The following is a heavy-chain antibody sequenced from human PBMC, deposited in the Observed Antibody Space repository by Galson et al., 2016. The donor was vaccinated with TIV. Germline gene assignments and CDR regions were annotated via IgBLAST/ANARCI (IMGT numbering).Heavy chain of an antibody. CDR1: GYTFTRYY. Sequence: SVKVSCKASGYTFTRYYMHWVRQAPGQGLEWMGVIDPGADTTTYAQKFQGRVTMTRDTSTSTVYMGLSSLRSDDTAVYYCATFSGASGTFDYWGHGVLVTVS. CDR2: IDPGADTT. V-gene: IGHV1-46*01. J-gene: IGHJ4*01. CDR3: ATFSGASGTFDY. D-gene: IGHD2-15*01.